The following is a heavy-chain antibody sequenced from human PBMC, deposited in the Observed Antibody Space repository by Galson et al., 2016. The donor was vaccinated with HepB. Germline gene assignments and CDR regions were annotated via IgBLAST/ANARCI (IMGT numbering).Heavy chain of an antibody. Sequence: ETLSLTCIVSGDSINSTIWWSWVRQPPGKGLEWIGTIYYSGNKYYNPSLKSRVTISVDTSKNQFSLKLSSVTAADTAVYYCARQRLTGSRWYVAWYYYSAVDVWGQGTTVSVSS. J-gene: IGHJ6*02. CDR2: IYYSGNK. V-gene: IGHV4-39*01. CDR3: ARQRLTGSRWYVAWYYYSAVDV. D-gene: IGHD6-13*01. CDR1: GDSINSTIW.